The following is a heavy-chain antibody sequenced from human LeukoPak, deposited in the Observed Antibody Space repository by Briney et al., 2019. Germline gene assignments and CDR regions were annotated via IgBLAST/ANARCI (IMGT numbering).Heavy chain of an antibody. J-gene: IGHJ4*02. CDR3: AREGSSYAPSPPFFLDF. CDR1: TFALSSYE. Sequence: GGSLRLSCSASTFALSSYEMNWVRQAPGKGLEWVSYISRSGSTIYYADSVKGRFTISRDNAEDSLFLQMNSLRAEDTAVYYCAREGSSYAPSPPFFLDFRGQGTLVTVPS. CDR2: ISRSGSTI. D-gene: IGHD3-10*01. V-gene: IGHV3-48*03.